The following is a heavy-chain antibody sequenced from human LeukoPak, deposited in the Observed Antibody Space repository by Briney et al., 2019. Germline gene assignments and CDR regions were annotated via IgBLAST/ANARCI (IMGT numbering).Heavy chain of an antibody. CDR2: ISSSSSYI. J-gene: IGHJ6*02. CDR1: EFTFSSYN. V-gene: IGHV3-21*01. D-gene: IGHD6-13*01. CDR3: ARDKIAAAGTDYYYGMDV. Sequence: GGSLRLSCAHSEFTFSSYNMNWVRQAPGKGLEWVSSISSSSSYIYYADSVKGRFTISRDNAKNSLYLQVNSLRAEDTAVYYCARDKIAAAGTDYYYGMDVWGQGTTVTVSS.